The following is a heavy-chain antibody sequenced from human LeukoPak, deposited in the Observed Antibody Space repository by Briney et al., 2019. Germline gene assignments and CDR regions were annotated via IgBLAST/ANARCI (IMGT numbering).Heavy chain of an antibody. CDR1: GYSFTSYW. Sequence: GESLKISCKGPGYSFTSYWIGWVRQMPGKGLEWMEIIYPGDSDTRYSQSFQGQVTVSADKSTTTAYMQWSSLKASDTAMYYCARRRHCSGGSCYSDAFDIWGQGTMVTVSS. CDR2: IYPGDSDT. J-gene: IGHJ3*02. CDR3: ARRRHCSGGSCYSDAFDI. V-gene: IGHV5-51*01. D-gene: IGHD2-15*01.